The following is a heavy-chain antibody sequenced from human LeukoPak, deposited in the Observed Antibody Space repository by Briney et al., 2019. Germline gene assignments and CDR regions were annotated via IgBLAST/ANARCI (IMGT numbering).Heavy chain of an antibody. D-gene: IGHD3-22*01. CDR3: AKSTYYYDTFVNAFDL. Sequence: SETLSLTCTVSGGSISSYYWSWIRQPAGKGLEWIGRIYTSGSTYYNPSLKTRVTMSVDTSTNQFSLKLSSVTAADTAVYYCAKSTYYYDTFVNAFDLWGQGTMVTVSS. CDR2: IYTSGST. CDR1: GGSISSYY. J-gene: IGHJ3*01. V-gene: IGHV4-4*07.